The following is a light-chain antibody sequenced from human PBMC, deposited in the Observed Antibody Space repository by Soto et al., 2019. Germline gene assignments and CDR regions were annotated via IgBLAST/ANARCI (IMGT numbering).Light chain of an antibody. Sequence: DIQMTQSPSSLSASVGDRVTITCRASQSISSYLNWYQQKPGKAPKLLIYAASSLQSGVPSRFSGSGSGTDFTLTISSLQPEDFATYYCQHADSFPLITFGQGTRLDIK. V-gene: IGKV1-39*01. CDR3: QHADSFPLIT. CDR1: QSISSY. CDR2: AAS. J-gene: IGKJ5*01.